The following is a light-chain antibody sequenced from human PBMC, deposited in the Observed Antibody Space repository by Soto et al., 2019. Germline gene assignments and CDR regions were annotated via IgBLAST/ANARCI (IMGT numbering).Light chain of an antibody. V-gene: IGKV4-1*01. CDR1: RSVLYTSNNKNY. CDR3: QQYYSTFTWT. J-gene: IGKJ1*01. Sequence: DIVMTQSPDSLAVSLGERATINCKSSRSVLYTSNNKNYLAWYQQKSGQPPKVLFYWASTRESGVPDRFSASGSGTDFTLTISSLQAEDVAVYSCQQYYSTFTWTFGQGTKVEIK. CDR2: WAS.